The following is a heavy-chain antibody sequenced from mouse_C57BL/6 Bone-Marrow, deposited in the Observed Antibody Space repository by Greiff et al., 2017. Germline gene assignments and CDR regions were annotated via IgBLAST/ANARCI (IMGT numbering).Heavy chain of an antibody. D-gene: IGHD2-12*01. CDR1: GYTFTDYA. J-gene: IGHJ4*01. CDR2: ISTYYGDA. V-gene: IGHV1-67*01. Sequence: QVQLKQSGPELVRPGVSVKISCKGSGYTFTDYAMHWVKQSHAKRLEWIGVISTYYGDASYNQKFKDKATLTVDKSSSTAYMELARLTSEASAVYACASTTYVRAMDYWGQGTSVTVTS. CDR3: ASTTYVRAMDY.